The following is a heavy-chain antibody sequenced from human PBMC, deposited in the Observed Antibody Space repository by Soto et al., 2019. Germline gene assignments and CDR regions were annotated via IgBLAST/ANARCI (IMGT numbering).Heavy chain of an antibody. V-gene: IGHV4-59*01. CDR3: ARKRIAVTGPFDY. CDR2: IYYSGST. Sequence: PSETLSLTCTVSGDSIGSYYWSWIRQPPGKGLEWIGYIYYSGSTNYNPSLKSRVATSIDTSKNQFSLNLTSVTAADTAVYYCARKRIAVTGPFDYWGQGTLVTVSS. D-gene: IGHD6-19*01. J-gene: IGHJ4*02. CDR1: GDSIGSYY.